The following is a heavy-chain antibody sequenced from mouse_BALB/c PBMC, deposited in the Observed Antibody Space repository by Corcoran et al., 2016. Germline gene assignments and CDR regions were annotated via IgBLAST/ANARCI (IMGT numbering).Heavy chain of an antibody. D-gene: IGHD2-12*01. CDR2: ISYDGSN. Sequence: VQLQESGPGVVNPSQSLSLTCSVTGDSITSGYYWNWIRQFRGNKLEWVGYISYDGSNKYNPSHKNRITINRDTDKNQFFLKLNSVTTEDTATYYGAIYVWGQGSLVTVSA. V-gene: IGHV3-6*02. CDR1: GDSITSGYY. J-gene: IGHJ3*01. CDR3: AIYV.